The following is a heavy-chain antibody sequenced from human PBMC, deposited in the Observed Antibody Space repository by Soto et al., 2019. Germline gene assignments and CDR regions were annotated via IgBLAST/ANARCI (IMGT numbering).Heavy chain of an antibody. CDR2: IDWDDDK. CDR1: GFSLSTSGMC. CDR3: AWMERLVSYYYDGMDV. Sequence: SGPTLVNPTQTLTLTCTFSGFSLSTSGMCVSWIRQPPGKALEWLALIDWDDDKYYSTSLKTRLTISKDTSKNQVVLTMTNMDPVDTATYYCAWMERLVSYYYDGMDVWGQGTTVTVSS. V-gene: IGHV2-70*01. J-gene: IGHJ6*02. D-gene: IGHD6-6*01.